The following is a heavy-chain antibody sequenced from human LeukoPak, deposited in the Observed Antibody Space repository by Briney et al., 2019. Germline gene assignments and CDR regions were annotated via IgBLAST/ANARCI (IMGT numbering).Heavy chain of an antibody. CDR3: ARPSVLLWFGELSMEVTPDHDY. V-gene: IGHV3-30-3*01. CDR2: ISYDGSNK. J-gene: IGHJ4*02. D-gene: IGHD3-10*01. CDR1: GSTFSSYA. Sequence: GGSLRLSCAASGSTFSSYAMHWVRQAPGKGLEWVAVISYDGSNKYYAGSVKGRFTISRDNSKNTLYLQMNSLRAEDTAVYYCARPSVLLWFGELSMEVTPDHDYWGQGTLVTVSS.